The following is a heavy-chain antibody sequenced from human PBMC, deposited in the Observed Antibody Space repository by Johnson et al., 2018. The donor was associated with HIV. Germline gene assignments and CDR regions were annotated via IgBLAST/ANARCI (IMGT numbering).Heavy chain of an antibody. V-gene: IGHV3-7*02. Sequence: VQLVESGGGLVQPGGSLRLSCAASGFTFRSYWMSWVRQAPGKGLEWVANIKQDGTEKYYADSVKGRFTISRDNAKNSLYLQMNSLRAEDTAVYYCASADTFDIWGQGTMVTVSS. CDR1: GFTFRSYW. CDR3: ASADTFDI. CDR2: IKQDGTEK. J-gene: IGHJ3*02. D-gene: IGHD6-25*01.